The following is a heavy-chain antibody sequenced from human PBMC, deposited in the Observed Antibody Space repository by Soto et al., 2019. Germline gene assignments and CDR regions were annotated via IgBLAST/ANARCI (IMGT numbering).Heavy chain of an antibody. D-gene: IGHD3-3*01. V-gene: IGHV3-23*01. J-gene: IGHJ1*01. CDR1: GFTFSSYA. Sequence: GESLKISCAASGFTFSSYAMSWVRQAPGKGLEWVSGISDSGGSSSSADSVKGRFTVSRDNSKNTLYLQMDSLTGDDTAVYYCTKGGDSWSGYAQHWGQGALVTVSS. CDR2: ISDSGGSS. CDR3: TKGGDSWSGYAQH.